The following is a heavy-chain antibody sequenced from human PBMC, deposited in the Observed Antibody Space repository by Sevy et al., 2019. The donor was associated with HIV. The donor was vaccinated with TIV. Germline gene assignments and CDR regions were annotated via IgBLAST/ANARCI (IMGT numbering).Heavy chain of an antibody. J-gene: IGHJ6*02. V-gene: IGHV1-18*01. D-gene: IGHD2-2*01. CDR3: ARVKIVAVPAATLPGRYYYYGMDV. Sequence: ASVKVSCKASGYTFTSYGISWVRQAPGQGLEWMGWISAYNGNTNYAQKLQGRVTMTTDTSTSTAYMELRSLGSDDTAVYYCARVKIVAVPAATLPGRYYYYGMDVWGQGTTVTVSS. CDR2: ISAYNGNT. CDR1: GYTFTSYG.